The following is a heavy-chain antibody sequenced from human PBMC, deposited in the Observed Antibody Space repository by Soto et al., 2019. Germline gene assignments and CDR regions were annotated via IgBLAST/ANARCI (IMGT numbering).Heavy chain of an antibody. J-gene: IGHJ6*03. CDR3: AEQLRYFDSTQVYMDV. D-gene: IGHD3-9*01. CDR2: IYYSGST. Sequence: SETLSLTCTVSGGSISSSSYYWGWIRQPPGKGLEWIGSIYYSGSTYYNPSLKSRVTISVDTSKNQFSLKLSSVTAADTAVYYCAEQLRYFDSTQVYMDVWGKGTTVTVSS. CDR1: GGSISSSSYY. V-gene: IGHV4-39*01.